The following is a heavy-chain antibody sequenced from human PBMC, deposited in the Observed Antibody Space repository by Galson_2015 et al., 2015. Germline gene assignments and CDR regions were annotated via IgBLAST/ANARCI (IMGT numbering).Heavy chain of an antibody. CDR3: ARVSVEIVVVPAALFFDY. V-gene: IGHV3-53*01. J-gene: IGHJ4*02. CDR1: GFTVSSHY. Sequence: SLSCAASGFTVSSHYMSWVRQAPGKGLEWVSVIYSGGSTYYADSVKGRFTISRDNSKNTLYLQMNSLRAEDTAVYYCARVSVEIVVVPAALFFDYWGQGTLVTVSS. CDR2: IYSGGST. D-gene: IGHD2-2*01.